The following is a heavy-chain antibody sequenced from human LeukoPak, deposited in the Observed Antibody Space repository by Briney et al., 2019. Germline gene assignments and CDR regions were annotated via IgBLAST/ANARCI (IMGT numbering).Heavy chain of an antibody. CDR3: AKAPSSDGYNVFFDY. J-gene: IGHJ4*02. CDR1: GFPFSSYA. CDR2: ISYDGSNK. V-gene: IGHV3-30*04. D-gene: IGHD5-24*01. Sequence: GRSLRLSCGASGFPFSSYAMHGVRQPPGKGLAGVAVISYDGSNKYYADSVKGRFTISRDNSKNTLYLQMNSLRAEDTAVYYCAKAPSSDGYNVFFDYWGEGTLVTVSS.